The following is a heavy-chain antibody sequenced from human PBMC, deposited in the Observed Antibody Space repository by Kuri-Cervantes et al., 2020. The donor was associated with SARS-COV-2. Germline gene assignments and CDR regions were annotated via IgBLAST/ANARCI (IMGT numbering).Heavy chain of an antibody. Sequence: ETLSLTCAASGFTFSSYAMSWVRQAPGKGLEWVSAISGSGGSTYYADSVKGRFTISRDNAKNSLYLQMNSLRAEDTAVYYCARDRPHYDFWSGYYTKGGNNYYYYGMDVWGQGTTVTVSS. J-gene: IGHJ6*02. CDR1: GFTFSSYA. V-gene: IGHV3-23*01. CDR2: ISGSGGST. D-gene: IGHD3-3*01. CDR3: ARDRPHYDFWSGYYTKGGNNYYYYGMDV.